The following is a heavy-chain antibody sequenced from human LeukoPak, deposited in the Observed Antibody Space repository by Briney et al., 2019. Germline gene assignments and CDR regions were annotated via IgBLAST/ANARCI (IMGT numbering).Heavy chain of an antibody. CDR3: VRRMVGAIRPFDY. CDR1: GGSNSSGDYY. D-gene: IGHD1-26*01. V-gene: IGHV4-30-4*01. CDR2: MYYSGSN. J-gene: IGHJ4*02. Sequence: SETLSLTCTVSGGSNSSGDYYWSWIRQPPGKGLEWIGYMYYSGSNYYNPSLKSRVTISVDTSKNQFSLKLSSVTAADTAVYYCVRRMVGAIRPFDYWGQGTLVTVSS.